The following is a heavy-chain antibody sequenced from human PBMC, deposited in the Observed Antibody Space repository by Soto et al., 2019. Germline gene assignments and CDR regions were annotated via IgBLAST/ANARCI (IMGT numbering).Heavy chain of an antibody. CDR2: IYYSGST. Sequence: QVQLQESGPGLVKPSQTLSLTCTVSGGSISSGGYYWSWIRQHPGKGLEWIGYIYYSGSTYYNPSLKSRVTIAVDTSKNQFSLKLSAVTAADTAVDYCAREGRPLWRDSSSWYDYWGQGTLVTVSS. CDR1: GGSISSGGYY. D-gene: IGHD6-13*01. CDR3: AREGRPLWRDSSSWYDY. J-gene: IGHJ4*02. V-gene: IGHV4-31*03.